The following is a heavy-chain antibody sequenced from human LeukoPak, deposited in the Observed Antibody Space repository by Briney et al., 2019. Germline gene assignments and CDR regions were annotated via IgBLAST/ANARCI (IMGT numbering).Heavy chain of an antibody. CDR1: GFTFRSYS. V-gene: IGHV3-21*01. D-gene: IGHD3-3*01. CDR3: ARESEIRFLEWLFVFDY. CDR2: IGSDSTYE. J-gene: IGHJ4*02. Sequence: GGSLRLSCVASGFTFRSYSMHWVRQAPGKGLEWVSSIGSDSTYEYSPDSVKGRFTISRDDAKNSLYLQMNSLRAEDTAVYYCARESEIRFLEWLFVFDYWGQGTLVTVSS.